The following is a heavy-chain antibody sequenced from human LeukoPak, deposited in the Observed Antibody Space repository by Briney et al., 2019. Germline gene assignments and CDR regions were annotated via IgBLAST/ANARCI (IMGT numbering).Heavy chain of an antibody. Sequence: PGGSLRLSCAASEFTVSSNYMSWVRQAPGKGLEWVSVIYSGGSTYYADSVKGRFTISRDNSKNTLYLQMNSLRAEDTAVYYCARPYGAGTIYGMDVWGQGTTVTVSS. CDR3: ARPYGAGTIYGMDV. CDR2: IYSGGST. D-gene: IGHD4-17*01. V-gene: IGHV3-66*01. CDR1: EFTVSSNY. J-gene: IGHJ6*02.